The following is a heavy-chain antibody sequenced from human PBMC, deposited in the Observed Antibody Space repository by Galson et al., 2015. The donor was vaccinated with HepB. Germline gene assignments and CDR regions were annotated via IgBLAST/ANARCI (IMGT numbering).Heavy chain of an antibody. Sequence: SVKVSCKASGYTFTSYGISWVRQAPGQRLEWMGWISAYNGNTNYAQKLQGRVTMTTDTSTSTAYMELRSLRSDDTAVYYCARTGSGWYPGYFDYWGQGTLVTVSS. J-gene: IGHJ4*02. CDR3: ARTGSGWYPGYFDY. CDR2: ISAYNGNT. CDR1: GYTFTSYG. D-gene: IGHD6-19*01. V-gene: IGHV1-18*01.